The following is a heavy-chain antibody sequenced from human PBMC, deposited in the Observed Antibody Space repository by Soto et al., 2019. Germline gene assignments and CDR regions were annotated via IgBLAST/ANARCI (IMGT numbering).Heavy chain of an antibody. Sequence: ASVKVSCKVSGYTLTELSMHWVRQAPGKGLEWMGGFDPEDGETIYAQKFQGRVTMTEDTSTDTAYMELSSLRSEDTAVYYCATPSKNGYSSGWALEYFQHWGQGTLVTVSS. CDR3: ATPSKNGYSSGWALEYFQH. D-gene: IGHD6-19*01. V-gene: IGHV1-24*01. CDR1: GYTLTELS. CDR2: FDPEDGET. J-gene: IGHJ1*01.